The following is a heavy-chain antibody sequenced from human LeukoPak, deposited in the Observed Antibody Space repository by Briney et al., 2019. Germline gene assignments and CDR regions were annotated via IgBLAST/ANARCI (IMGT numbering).Heavy chain of an antibody. D-gene: IGHD2-2*03. J-gene: IGHJ4*02. Sequence: SVKVSCKASGYSFNTYYMNWVRQAPGQGLEWMGRIIPILGIANYAQKFQGRVAITADKSTSTAYMELSSLRSEDTAVYYCARENLGYCSSTSCTRHLDYWGQGTLVTVSS. V-gene: IGHV1-69*04. CDR3: ARENLGYCSSTSCTRHLDY. CDR1: GYSFNTYY. CDR2: IIPILGIA.